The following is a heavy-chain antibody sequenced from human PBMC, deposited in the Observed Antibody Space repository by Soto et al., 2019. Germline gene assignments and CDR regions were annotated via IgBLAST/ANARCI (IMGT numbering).Heavy chain of an antibody. Sequence: QVQLVQSGAEVKKPGSSVKVSCKASGGTFSSYAISWVRQAPGQGLEWMGGIIPIFGTANYAQKFQGRVTITADESTSTAYMELSSLRSDDTAVYYCARSGYCSSTSCYWPYYYYGMDVWGHGTTVTVSS. CDR3: ARSGYCSSTSCYWPYYYYGMDV. V-gene: IGHV1-69*01. CDR2: IIPIFGTA. CDR1: GGTFSSYA. J-gene: IGHJ6*02. D-gene: IGHD2-2*01.